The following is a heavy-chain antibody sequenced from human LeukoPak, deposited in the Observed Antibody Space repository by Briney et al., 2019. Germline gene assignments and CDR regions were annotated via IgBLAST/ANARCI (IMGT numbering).Heavy chain of an antibody. CDR3: ARLYAIPSYYYYYYMDV. CDR1: GFTFSSYW. V-gene: IGHV3-7*01. J-gene: IGHJ6*03. CDR2: IKQDGSEK. D-gene: IGHD2-8*01. Sequence: GGSLRLSCAASGFTFSSYWMSWVRQAPGKGLEWVANIKQDGSEKYYVDSVKGRFTISRDNAKNSLYLQMNSLRAEDTAVYYCARLYAIPSYYYYYYMDVWSKGTTVTVSS.